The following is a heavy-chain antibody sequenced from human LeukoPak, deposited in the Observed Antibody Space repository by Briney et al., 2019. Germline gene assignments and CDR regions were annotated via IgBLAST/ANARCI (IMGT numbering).Heavy chain of an antibody. J-gene: IGHJ6*03. CDR2: INPNSGGT. D-gene: IGHD3-10*01. CDR1: GYTFTGYY. CDR3: ARGGSGRSYYYYYHMDV. V-gene: IGHV1-2*02. Sequence: ASVKVSCKASGYTFTGYYMHWVRQAPGQGLEWMGWINPNSGGTNYAQKFQGRVTMTRDTSISTAYMELSRLRSDDTAVYYCARGGSGRSYYYYYHMDVWGKGTTVTISS.